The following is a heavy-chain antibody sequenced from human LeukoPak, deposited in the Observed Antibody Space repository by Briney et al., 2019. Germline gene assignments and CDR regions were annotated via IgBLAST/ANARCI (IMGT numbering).Heavy chain of an antibody. Sequence: QTGGSLRLSCAASGFTFSSYAMHWVRQAPGKGLEWVSFIRYDGSNKYYADSVKGRFTISRDNAKNSLYLQMNSLRAEDTAVYYCARFRRDGYKWGQGTLVTVSS. CDR3: ARFRRDGYK. D-gene: IGHD5-24*01. V-gene: IGHV3-30*04. J-gene: IGHJ4*02. CDR2: IRYDGSNK. CDR1: GFTFSSYA.